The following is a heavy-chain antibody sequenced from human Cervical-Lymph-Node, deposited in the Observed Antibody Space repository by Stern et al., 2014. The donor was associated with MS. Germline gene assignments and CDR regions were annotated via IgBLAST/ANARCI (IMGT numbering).Heavy chain of an antibody. CDR1: GGSVSSNRYY. D-gene: IGHD3/OR15-3a*01. V-gene: IGHV4-39*01. CDR3: GRAGLDDTFDV. J-gene: IGHJ3*01. Sequence: QVQLQESGPGLVKPSETLSLTCSISGGSVSSNRYYWGWIRQPPGKGLEWIGIIYYSGATFYNPSLKSRVSISMDTSKNQFSLSLSSVTAADTAVYYCGRAGLDDTFDVWGQGTMVTVSS. CDR2: IYYSGAT.